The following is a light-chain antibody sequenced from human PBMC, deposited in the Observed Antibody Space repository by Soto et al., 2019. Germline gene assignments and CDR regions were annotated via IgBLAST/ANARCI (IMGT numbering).Light chain of an antibody. CDR1: QSVSSSY. CDR3: QQYGSSPRT. Sequence: EIVLTQSPGTLSLSPGERATLSCRASQSVSSSYLAWYQQKPGQAPRLLIYGASSRATGIPDRFSGSRSGTDFTLTISRLEPEDFAVYYSQQYGSSPRTFGQGTKVDIK. J-gene: IGKJ1*01. V-gene: IGKV3-20*01. CDR2: GAS.